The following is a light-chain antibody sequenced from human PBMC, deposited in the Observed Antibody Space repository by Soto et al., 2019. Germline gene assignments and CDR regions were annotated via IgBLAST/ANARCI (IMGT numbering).Light chain of an antibody. CDR1: QSVSSSY. J-gene: IGKJ4*01. CDR3: QRYGSSHLGT. V-gene: IGKV3-20*01. Sequence: EIVLTQSPGTLSLSPGERATLSCRASQSVSSSYLAWYQQKPGQAPRLLIYGASSRATGIPDRFSGSGSGTDFTLTISSLEPEDFAGYYCQRYGSSHLGTFGGGTKVEIK. CDR2: GAS.